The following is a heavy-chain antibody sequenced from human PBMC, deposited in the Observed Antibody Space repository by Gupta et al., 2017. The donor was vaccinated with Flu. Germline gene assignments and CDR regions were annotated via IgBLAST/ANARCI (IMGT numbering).Heavy chain of an antibody. CDR1: GFTFNSYS. Sequence: EVQLVESGGGLVKPGGSLRLSCAAPGFTFNSYSMNRVRQAPGKGLEWVSSISSSSSYTYYADSVKGRFTISRDNAKNSLYLQVNSLRAEDTAVYYCAREKGLGPTWYFDLWGRGTLVTVSS. CDR3: AREKGLGPTWYFDL. J-gene: IGHJ2*01. V-gene: IGHV3-21*01. D-gene: IGHD3/OR15-3a*01. CDR2: ISSSSSYT.